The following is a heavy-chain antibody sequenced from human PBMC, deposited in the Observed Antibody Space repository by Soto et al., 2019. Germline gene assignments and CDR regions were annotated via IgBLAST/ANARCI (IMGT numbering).Heavy chain of an antibody. CDR1: GFSLTTRPVG. V-gene: IGHV2-5*02. CDR3: AHSRHSGDWNGGFFDY. D-gene: IGHD2-21*02. Sequence: QITLRESGPTLVKPTQTLTLTCTFSGFSLTTRPVGVGWIRQSPGKALEWLAFAYWDDDNRYSPSLRSRLTVTKDTSKNQVVLTLPNVDPVETATYFCAHSRHSGDWNGGFFDYWGQGTLVTVSS. CDR2: AYWDDDN. J-gene: IGHJ4*02.